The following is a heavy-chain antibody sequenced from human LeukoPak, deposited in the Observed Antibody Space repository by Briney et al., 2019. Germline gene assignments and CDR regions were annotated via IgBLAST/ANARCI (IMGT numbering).Heavy chain of an antibody. Sequence: PGGSLRLSCAASGFTFSSYAMSWVRQAPGKGLEWVSAISGSGGSTYYADSVKGRFTISRDNSKNTLYLQMNSLRAEDTAVYYCAKPMIVVVIGARDYWGQGTLVTVSS. CDR3: AKPMIVVVIGARDY. V-gene: IGHV3-23*01. CDR1: GFTFSSYA. J-gene: IGHJ4*02. D-gene: IGHD3-22*01. CDR2: ISGSGGST.